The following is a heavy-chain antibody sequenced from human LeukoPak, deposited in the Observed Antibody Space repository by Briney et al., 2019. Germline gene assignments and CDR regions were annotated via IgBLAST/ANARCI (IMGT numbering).Heavy chain of an antibody. D-gene: IGHD6-6*01. CDR1: GGSISSGDYY. CDR3: ARGIAARPFDYYYYYGMDV. Sequence: SETLSLTCTVSGGSISSGDYYWSWIRQPPGEGLEWIGYIYYSGSTNYNPSLKSRVTISVDTSKNQFSLKLSSVTAADTAVYYCARGIAARPFDYYYYYGMDVWGQGTTVTVSS. V-gene: IGHV4-61*08. J-gene: IGHJ6*02. CDR2: IYYSGST.